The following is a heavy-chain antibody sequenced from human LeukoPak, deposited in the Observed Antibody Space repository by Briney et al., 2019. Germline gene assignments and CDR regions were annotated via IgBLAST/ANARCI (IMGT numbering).Heavy chain of an antibody. CDR2: IKQDGSEK. Sequence: PGGSLRLSCAASGFTFSSYWMSWVRQAPGKGLEWVANIKQDGSEKYYVDSVKGRFTISRDNAKNSLYLQMNSLRAEDTAVYYCARDGYFSSTSCRYYYYGMDVWGQGATVTVSS. J-gene: IGHJ6*02. CDR3: ARDGYFSSTSCRYYYYGMDV. V-gene: IGHV3-7*01. D-gene: IGHD2-2*03. CDR1: GFTFSSYW.